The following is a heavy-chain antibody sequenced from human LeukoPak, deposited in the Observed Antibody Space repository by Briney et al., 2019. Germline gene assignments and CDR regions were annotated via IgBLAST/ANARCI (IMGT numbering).Heavy chain of an antibody. Sequence: GGSLRLSCAASGFTFSNYCMSWVRQAPGKGLEWVARIKSKSDGESAAYAAPLKGRFTMSRDDSKNALYLQMNSLKTEDTAVYYCATYTRSYSDYWGQGTLVTVSS. CDR2: IKSKSDGESA. V-gene: IGHV3-15*01. CDR3: ATYTRSYSDY. J-gene: IGHJ4*02. CDR1: GFTFSNYC. D-gene: IGHD3-10*01.